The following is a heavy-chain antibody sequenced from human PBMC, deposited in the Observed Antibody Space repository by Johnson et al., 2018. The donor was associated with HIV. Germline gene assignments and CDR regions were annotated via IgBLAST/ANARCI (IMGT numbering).Heavy chain of an antibody. V-gene: IGHV3-30*04. D-gene: IGHD1-1*01. J-gene: IGHJ3*02. Sequence: QVQLVESGGGFVQPGGSLRLSCAASGFTFSSYAMHWVRQAPGKGLEWVAVISYDGRNKYYEDSVKGRFTISRDNSNLYLEMNSLRVEDTAVYYCARGGYELFLNNAFDIWGQGTLVTVSA. CDR3: ARGGYELFLNNAFDI. CDR1: GFTFSSYA. CDR2: ISYDGRNK.